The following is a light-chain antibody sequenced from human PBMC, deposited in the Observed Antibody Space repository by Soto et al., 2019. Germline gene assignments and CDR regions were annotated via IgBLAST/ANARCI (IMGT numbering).Light chain of an antibody. CDR1: SVHSSYA. CDR3: QTWGTGPYVV. Sequence: QSVLTQSPSASASLGASVKLTCTLSSVHSSYAIAWHQQQPEKGPRYLMKLNSDGSHSKGDGIPDRFSGSSSGAERYLTISSLQSEDEADYYCQTWGTGPYVVFGGGTKLTVL. J-gene: IGLJ2*01. V-gene: IGLV4-69*01. CDR2: LNSDGSH.